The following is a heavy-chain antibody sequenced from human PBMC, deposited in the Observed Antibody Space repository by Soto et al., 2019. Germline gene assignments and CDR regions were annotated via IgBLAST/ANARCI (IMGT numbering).Heavy chain of an antibody. CDR3: ARAGEIYYDILTGSWRAFDI. Sequence: PGESLKISCKGSGYSFTNYWIGWVRQMPGKGLEWMGIIYPGDSDTRYSPSFQGQVTISADKSISTAYLQWSSLKASDTAMYYCARAGEIYYDILTGSWRAFDIWGQGTMVTVSS. CDR1: GYSFTNYW. V-gene: IGHV5-51*01. CDR2: IYPGDSDT. D-gene: IGHD3-9*01. J-gene: IGHJ3*02.